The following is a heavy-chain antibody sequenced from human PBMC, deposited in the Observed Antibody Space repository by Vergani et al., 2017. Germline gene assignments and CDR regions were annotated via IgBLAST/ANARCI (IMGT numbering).Heavy chain of an antibody. V-gene: IGHV2-5*02. Sequence: QITLKESGPTLVKPTQTLTLTCTFSGFSLTTRGVAVGWIRQPPGKALEWLAIVFWDDDKRYSPSLRNRVTITRDTSRNQVVLTMTNIDPVDTATYYCARISNFYDSSGYPFDYWGQGTLVTVSS. CDR1: GFSLTTRGVA. D-gene: IGHD3-22*01. J-gene: IGHJ4*02. CDR3: ARISNFYDSSGYPFDY. CDR2: VFWDDDK.